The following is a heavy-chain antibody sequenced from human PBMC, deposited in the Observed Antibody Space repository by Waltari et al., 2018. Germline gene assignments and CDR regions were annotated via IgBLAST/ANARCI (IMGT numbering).Heavy chain of an antibody. D-gene: IGHD2-2*01. J-gene: IGHJ4*02. CDR1: GCSLSSYG. CDR3: ARKTSALYFDY. V-gene: IGHV3-33*01. Sequence: QVQLVESGGGGVQPGRSLRLSFAASGCSLSSYGMHWVRQAPGKGLEWVAVIWFDGSNKYYADAVKGRFTISRDNSKNTLYLQMNSLRAEDTAVYYCARKTSALYFDYWGQGALVTVSS. CDR2: IWFDGSNK.